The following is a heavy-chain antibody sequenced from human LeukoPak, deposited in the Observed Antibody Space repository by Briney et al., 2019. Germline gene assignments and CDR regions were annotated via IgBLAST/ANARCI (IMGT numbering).Heavy chain of an antibody. CDR1: GFTVSSNY. Sequence: GRSLRLSCAASGFTVSSNYMSWVRQAPGKGLEWVSVIYSGGSTYYADSVKGRFTISRDNSKNTLYLQMNSLRAEDTAVYYCASTFYGDSPPYWGQGTLVTVSS. D-gene: IGHD4-17*01. CDR3: ASTFYGDSPPY. CDR2: IYSGGST. J-gene: IGHJ4*02. V-gene: IGHV3-66*01.